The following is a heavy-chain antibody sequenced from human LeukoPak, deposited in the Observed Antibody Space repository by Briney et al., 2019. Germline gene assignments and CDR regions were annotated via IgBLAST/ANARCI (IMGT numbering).Heavy chain of an antibody. V-gene: IGHV4-34*01. J-gene: IGHJ4*02. D-gene: IGHD2-15*01. CDR3: ARAVGYCSGGSCSLDY. CDR2: INHSGST. CDR1: GGSFSGYY. Sequence: SETLSLTCAVYGGSFSGYYWSWIRQPPGKGLEWIGEINHSGSTNYNPSLKSRVTILVDTSKNQFSLKLSSVTAADTAVYYCARAVGYCSGGSCSLDYWGQGTLVTVSS.